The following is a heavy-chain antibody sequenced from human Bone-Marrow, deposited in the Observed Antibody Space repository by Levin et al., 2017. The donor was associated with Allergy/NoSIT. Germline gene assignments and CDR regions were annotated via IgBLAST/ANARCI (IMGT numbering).Heavy chain of an antibody. CDR1: GGTFSSYA. CDR3: ARRDRTGRAYCGGDCYVDFQH. V-gene: IGHV1-69*04. J-gene: IGHJ1*01. Sequence: VASVKVSCKASGGTFSSYAISWVRQAPGQGLEWMGRIIPILGIANYAQKFQGRVTITADKSTSTAYMELSSLRSEDTAVYYCARRDRTGRAYCGGDCYVDFQHWGQGTLVTVSS. D-gene: IGHD2-21*02. CDR2: IIPILGIA.